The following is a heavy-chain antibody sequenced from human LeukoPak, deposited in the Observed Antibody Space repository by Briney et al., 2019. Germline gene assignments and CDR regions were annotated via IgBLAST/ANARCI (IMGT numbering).Heavy chain of an antibody. CDR3: ARDGKRYCSGGSCYGRAAYYFDY. J-gene: IGHJ4*02. CDR2: INAGNGNT. Sequence: ASVKVSCKASGYTFTSYAMHWVRQAPGQRLEWMGWINAGNGNTKYSQEFQGRVTITRDTSASTAYMELSSLRSEDMAVYYCARDGKRYCSGGSCYGRAAYYFDYWGQGTLVTVSS. D-gene: IGHD2-15*01. CDR1: GYTFTSYA. V-gene: IGHV1-3*03.